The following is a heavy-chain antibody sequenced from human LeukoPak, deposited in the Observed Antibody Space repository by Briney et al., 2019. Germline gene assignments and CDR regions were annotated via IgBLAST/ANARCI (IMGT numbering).Heavy chain of an antibody. Sequence: GASVKVSCKASGYTFTSYGISWVRQAPGQGLEWMGWINPDSGGTNYAQKFQGRVTMTKDTSISTAYMDLNSLKSDDTAVYFCARARIVATRGPFDYWGQGTLVTVSS. CDR2: INPDSGGT. CDR3: ARARIVATRGPFDY. V-gene: IGHV1-2*02. CDR1: GYTFTSYG. D-gene: IGHD5-12*01. J-gene: IGHJ4*02.